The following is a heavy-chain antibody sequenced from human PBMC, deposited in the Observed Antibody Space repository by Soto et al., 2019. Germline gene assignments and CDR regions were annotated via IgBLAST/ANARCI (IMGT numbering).Heavy chain of an antibody. CDR2: ISYDGSNK. J-gene: IGHJ6*02. Sequence: SLRLSCAASGFTFSSYAMHWVRQAPGKGLEWVAVISYDGSNKYYADSVKGRFTISRDNSKNTLYLQMNSLRAEDTAVYYCARDRLSAPPWANSSGYYYYGMDVWGQGTTVTVSS. CDR3: ARDRLSAPPWANSSGYYYYGMDV. D-gene: IGHD6-25*01. CDR1: GFTFSSYA. V-gene: IGHV3-30-3*01.